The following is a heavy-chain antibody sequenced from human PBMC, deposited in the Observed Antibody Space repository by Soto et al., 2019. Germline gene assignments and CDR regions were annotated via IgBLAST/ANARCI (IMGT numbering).Heavy chain of an antibody. CDR2: FIAILGLA. D-gene: IGHD1-1*01. CDR1: GGSFNSHS. CDR3: ARPSSHTATTGTFNY. V-gene: IGHV1-69*02. Sequence: QVQLVQSGAEVKKPGSSVIVSCKASGGSFNSHSINWVRQAPGQGLQWVGRFIAILGLANYAQSFQGRVTITADKSTSTAYMELSSLGSDDTAVYYCARPSSHTATTGTFNYWGQGTPVTVSS. J-gene: IGHJ4*02.